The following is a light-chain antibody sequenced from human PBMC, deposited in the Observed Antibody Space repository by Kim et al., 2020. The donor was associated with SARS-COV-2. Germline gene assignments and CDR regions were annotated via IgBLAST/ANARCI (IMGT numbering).Light chain of an antibody. Sequence: LSPGERATLYCRASQSVGSFLAWYRQTPGQAPSLLFYDASIRATGIPARFSGSGSGTDFTLAISSLEPEDFAVYYCQQRVTWPLTFGGGTKVDIK. J-gene: IGKJ4*01. V-gene: IGKV3-11*01. CDR2: DAS. CDR1: QSVGSF. CDR3: QQRVTWPLT.